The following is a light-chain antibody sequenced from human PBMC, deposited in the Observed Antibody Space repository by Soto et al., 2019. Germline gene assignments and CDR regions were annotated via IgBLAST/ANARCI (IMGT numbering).Light chain of an antibody. V-gene: IGKV1-8*01. CDR1: QGISSY. J-gene: IGKJ1*01. CDR3: QQYYSYPWT. Sequence: AIRMTQSPSSLSASTGDRVTITCRASQGISSYLAWYQQKPGKAPKLLIYAASTFQSRVPSRFSGSGSGTDFTLTISCLQSEDFATYYCQQYYSYPWTFGQGTKVEIK. CDR2: AAS.